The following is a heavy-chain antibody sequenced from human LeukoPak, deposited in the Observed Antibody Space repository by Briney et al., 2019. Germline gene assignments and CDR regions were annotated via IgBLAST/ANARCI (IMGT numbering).Heavy chain of an antibody. J-gene: IGHJ4*02. D-gene: IGHD6-13*01. CDR3: ARDFGSSSSFDY. Sequence: GGSLRLSCAASGFTFDDYGMSWVRQAPGKGLEWVANIKQDGSEKYYVDSVKGRFTISRDSAKNSLYLQMNSLRAEDTAVYYCARDFGSSSSFDYWGQGTLVTVSS. CDR1: GFTFDDYG. V-gene: IGHV3-7*01. CDR2: IKQDGSEK.